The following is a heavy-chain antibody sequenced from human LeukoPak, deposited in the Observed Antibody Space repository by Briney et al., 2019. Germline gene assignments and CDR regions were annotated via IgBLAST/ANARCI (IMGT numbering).Heavy chain of an antibody. Sequence: SQTLSLTCAVSGGSISSGGYSWSWIRQPPGKGLEWIGYIYHSGSTYYNPSLKSRVTISVDTSKNQFSLELSSVTAADTAVYYCASGHIQYYYDSSGYYVPDYWGQGTLVTVSS. CDR1: GGSISSGGYS. D-gene: IGHD3-22*01. CDR2: IYHSGST. CDR3: ASGHIQYYYDSSGYYVPDY. V-gene: IGHV4-30-2*01. J-gene: IGHJ4*02.